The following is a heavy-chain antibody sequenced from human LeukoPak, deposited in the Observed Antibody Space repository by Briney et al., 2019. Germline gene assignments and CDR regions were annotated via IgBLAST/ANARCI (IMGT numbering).Heavy chain of an antibody. CDR3: ARSGSYSALDAFDI. Sequence: SETLSLTCTVSGGSISSSSYYWGWIRQPPGKGLEWIGSIYHSGSTYYNPSLKSRVTISVDTSKNQFSLKLSSVTAADTAVYYCARSGSYSALDAFDIWGQGTMVTVSS. CDR2: IYHSGST. J-gene: IGHJ3*02. CDR1: GGSISSSSYY. V-gene: IGHV4-39*07. D-gene: IGHD1-26*01.